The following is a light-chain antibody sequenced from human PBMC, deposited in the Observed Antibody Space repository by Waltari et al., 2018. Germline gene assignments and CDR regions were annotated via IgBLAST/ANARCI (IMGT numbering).Light chain of an antibody. V-gene: IGKV2-28*01. CDR2: LGS. Sequence: DIVMTQSPLSLPVTPGEPASISCKSSQSLLYSTGYNYLDWYLQKPGQSPQLLISLGSYRASGVPDRFSGSGSGTDFTLKISRVEADDVGVYFCMQALDTPLTFGPGTKVDF. CDR1: QSLLYSTGYNY. CDR3: MQALDTPLT. J-gene: IGKJ3*01.